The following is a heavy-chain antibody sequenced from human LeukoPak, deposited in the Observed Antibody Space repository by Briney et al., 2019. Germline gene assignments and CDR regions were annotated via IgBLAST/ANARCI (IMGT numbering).Heavy chain of an antibody. V-gene: IGHV3-30*17. D-gene: IGHD6-19*01. CDR3: GRQVAPGQWLVNL. Sequence: GGSLRLSCVASGFAFSNYVIHWVRRPPGKGLEWVAVMSTDGSLQYYANSVKGRFTISRDNYRSTLFLQMNSLSAADTAVYYCGRQVAPGQWLVNLWGQGTLVTVSS. J-gene: IGHJ5*02. CDR1: GFAFSNYV. CDR2: MSTDGSLQ.